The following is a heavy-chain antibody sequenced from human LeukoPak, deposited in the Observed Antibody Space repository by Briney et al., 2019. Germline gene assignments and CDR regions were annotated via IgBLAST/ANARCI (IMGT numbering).Heavy chain of an antibody. CDR1: GASISTGDDN. J-gene: IGHJ5*02. V-gene: IGHV4-30-4*01. CDR2: IYSGGRT. CDR3: ARELMFYPGNIDS. Sequence: PSETLSLTCTVSGASISTGDDNWSWIRQAPGRGLEWIGYIYSGGRTYYNPSLESRVFMSLDTSKNQFSLKVNFVSAADTAVYYCARELMFYPGNIDSWGQGTLVTVSS. D-gene: IGHD1-14*01.